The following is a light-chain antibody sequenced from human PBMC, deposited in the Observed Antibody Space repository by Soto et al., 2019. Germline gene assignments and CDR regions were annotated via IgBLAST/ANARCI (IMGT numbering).Light chain of an antibody. V-gene: IGKV1-5*03. CDR3: QQYNSYPLT. CDR2: EAS. CDR1: QSISSR. Sequence: IKMTQSPSTLSASIGDRVTITCRASQSISSRLAWYQQKPGKAPKLLIHEASSLESGVPSRFSGSGSETEFTLTISSLQPDDFATYYCQQYNSYPLTFGGGTKVEIK. J-gene: IGKJ4*01.